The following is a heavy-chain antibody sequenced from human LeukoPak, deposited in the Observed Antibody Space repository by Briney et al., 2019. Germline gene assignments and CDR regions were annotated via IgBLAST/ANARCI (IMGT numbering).Heavy chain of an antibody. V-gene: IGHV4-34*01. CDR2: INHSGST. CDR3: ARSPPRGSYRRIATYFDY. D-gene: IGHD1-26*01. CDR1: GGSFSGYY. J-gene: IGHJ4*02. Sequence: SETLSLTCAVYGGSFSGYYWSWIRQPPGKGLKWIGEINHSGSTNYNPSLKSRVTISVDTSKNQFSLKLSSVTAVDTAVYYCARSPPRGSYRRIATYFDYWGQGTLVTVSS.